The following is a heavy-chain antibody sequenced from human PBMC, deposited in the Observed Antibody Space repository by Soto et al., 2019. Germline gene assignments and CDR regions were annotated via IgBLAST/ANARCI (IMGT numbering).Heavy chain of an antibody. V-gene: IGHV4-61*01. J-gene: IGHJ4*02. D-gene: IGHD3-3*01. Sequence: PSETLSLTCTVSGGSVSSGSYYWSWIRQPPWKGLEWIGYIYYSGSTKYNPSLKSRVTISVDTSKNQFSLKRSSVTAADTAVYYCARSNAYNDVWSGYFDYWGQGTLVTVSS. CDR2: IYYSGST. CDR3: ARSNAYNDVWSGYFDY. CDR1: GGSVSSGSYY.